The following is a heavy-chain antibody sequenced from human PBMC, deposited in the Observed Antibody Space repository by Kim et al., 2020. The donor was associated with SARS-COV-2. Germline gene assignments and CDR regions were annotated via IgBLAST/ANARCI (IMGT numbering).Heavy chain of an antibody. V-gene: IGHV3-33*06. Sequence: GGSLRLSCAASGFTFSSYGMHWVRQAPGKGLEWVAGIWYDGSKKYYVDSVKGRFTISRDNAKNTLYLQMNSRRAEDTAVYYCANGGSSSSWAPLYWGQGTLVIVSS. D-gene: IGHD2-2*01. CDR3: ANGGSSSSWAPLY. CDR2: IWYDGSKK. CDR1: GFTFSSYG. J-gene: IGHJ4*02.